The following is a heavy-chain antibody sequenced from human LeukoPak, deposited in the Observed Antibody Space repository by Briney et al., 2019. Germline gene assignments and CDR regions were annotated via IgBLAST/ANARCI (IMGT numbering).Heavy chain of an antibody. Sequence: SVKVSCKASGGTFSSYAISWVRQAPGQGLEWMGRIIPILGMANYAQKFQGRVTITADKSTSTAYMELSSLRSEDTAVYYCARESSIAARGLNYWGQGTLVTVSS. V-gene: IGHV1-69*04. CDR1: GGTFSSYA. CDR2: IIPILGMA. D-gene: IGHD6-6*01. J-gene: IGHJ4*02. CDR3: ARESSIAARGLNY.